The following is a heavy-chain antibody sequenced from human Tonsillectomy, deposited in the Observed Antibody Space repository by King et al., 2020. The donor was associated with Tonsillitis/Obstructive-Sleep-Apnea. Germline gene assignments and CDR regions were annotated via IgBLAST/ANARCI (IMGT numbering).Heavy chain of an antibody. CDR1: GFTFSYDY. CDR2: ISSSGSTI. V-gene: IGHV3-11*01. Sequence: VQLVESGGGVVKPGGSLRLSCAASGFTFSYDYMSWIRQAPGKGLEWGSYISSSGSTIYYADSVKGRLTISRDNAKNSLYLQINSMRAEDTAVYYCARGTQLHFDYWGQGTLVTVSS. D-gene: IGHD6-6*01. CDR3: ARGTQLHFDY. J-gene: IGHJ4*02.